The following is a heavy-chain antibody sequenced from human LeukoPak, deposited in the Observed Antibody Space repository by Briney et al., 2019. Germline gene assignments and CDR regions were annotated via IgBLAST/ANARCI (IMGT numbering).Heavy chain of an antibody. D-gene: IGHD3-22*01. CDR1: GGTFSSYA. CDR3: ARGDYYGSSYEVVRYPLDY. J-gene: IGHJ4*02. CDR2: IIPIFGTA. Sequence: SVKVSCKASGGTFSSYAVSWVRQAPGQGLEWMGGIIPIFGTANYAQKFQGRVTITTDESTSTAYMELSSLRSEDTAVYYCARGDYYGSSYEVVRYPLDYWGQGTLVTVSS. V-gene: IGHV1-69*05.